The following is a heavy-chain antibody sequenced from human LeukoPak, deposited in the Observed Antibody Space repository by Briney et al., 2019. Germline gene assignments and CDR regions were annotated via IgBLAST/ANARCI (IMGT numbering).Heavy chain of an antibody. CDR3: ATNIAVASFDY. J-gene: IGHJ4*02. Sequence: ASVKVSCKVSGYTLTELSMHWVRQAPGKGLEWMGGFDPEDGETIYAQKFQGRVTVTEDTSTDTAYMELSSLRSEDTAVYYCATNIAVASFDYWGQGTLVTVSS. V-gene: IGHV1-24*01. CDR2: FDPEDGET. D-gene: IGHD6-19*01. CDR1: GYTLTELS.